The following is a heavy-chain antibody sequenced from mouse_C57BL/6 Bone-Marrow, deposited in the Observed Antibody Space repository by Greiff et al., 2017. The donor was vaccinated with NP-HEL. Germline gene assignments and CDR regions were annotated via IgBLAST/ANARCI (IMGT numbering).Heavy chain of an antibody. J-gene: IGHJ3*01. Sequence: EVQRVESGAELVRPGASVKLSCTASGFNIKDDYMHWVKQRPEQGLEWIGWIDPENGDTEYASKFQGKATITADTSSNTAYLQLSSLTSEDTAVYYCTRRPAWFAYWGQGTLVTVSA. CDR3: TRRPAWFAY. CDR2: IDPENGDT. CDR1: GFNIKDDY. V-gene: IGHV14-4*01.